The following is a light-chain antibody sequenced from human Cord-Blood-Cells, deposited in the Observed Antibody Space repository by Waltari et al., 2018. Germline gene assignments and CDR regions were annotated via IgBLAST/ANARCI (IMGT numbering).Light chain of an antibody. V-gene: IGKV1-39*01. CDR3: QQSYSTHFT. Sequence: QSPSSLSASVGDRVTITCRESQSISSYLNWYQQKPGKAPKLLIYAASSLQSGVPSRFSGSGSGTDFTLTISSLQPEDFATYYCQQSYSTHFTFGPGTKVDIK. CDR1: QSISSY. CDR2: AAS. J-gene: IGKJ3*01.